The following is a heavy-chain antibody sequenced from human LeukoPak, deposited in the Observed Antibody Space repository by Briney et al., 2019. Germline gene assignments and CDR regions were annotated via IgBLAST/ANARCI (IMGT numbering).Heavy chain of an antibody. CDR2: ISYDGSNK. CDR3: AKDTRALIRYYFDY. J-gene: IGHJ4*02. Sequence: PGGSLRLSCAASGFTFSSYGMHWVRQAPGKGLEWVAVISYDGSNKYYADSVKGRFTISRDNSKNTLYLQMNSLRAEDTAVYYCAKDTRALIRYYFDYWGQGTLVTVSS. CDR1: GFTFSSYG. D-gene: IGHD1-26*01. V-gene: IGHV3-30*18.